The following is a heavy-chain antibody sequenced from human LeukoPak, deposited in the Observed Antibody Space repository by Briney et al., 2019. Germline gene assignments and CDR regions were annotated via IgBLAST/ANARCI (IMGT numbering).Heavy chain of an antibody. Sequence: SETLSLTCTVSGGSISSYYWSWIRQPPGKGLEWIGYIYYSGSTNYNPSLKSRVTISVDTSKNQFSLKLSSVTAADTAVYYCARGPPAKPGTGYYYGMDVWGQGTTVTVSS. CDR3: ARGPPAKPGTGYYYGMDV. D-gene: IGHD2-2*01. J-gene: IGHJ6*02. CDR1: GGSISSYY. CDR2: IYYSGST. V-gene: IGHV4-59*12.